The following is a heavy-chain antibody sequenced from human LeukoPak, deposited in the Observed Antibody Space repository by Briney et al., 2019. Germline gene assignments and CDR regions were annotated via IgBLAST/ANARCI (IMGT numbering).Heavy chain of an antibody. D-gene: IGHD2-2*01. Sequence: PGGSLRLSCVASGFIFSDYWMHWVRHPPGKGLVWVSHINSDGSSTTYADSVKGRVTISRDNAKNTLYLQMNSLRAEDTAVYYCVREDIVVVPAASYYYYYGMDVWGQGTTVTVSS. J-gene: IGHJ6*02. CDR1: GFIFSDYW. V-gene: IGHV3-74*01. CDR3: VREDIVVVPAASYYYYYGMDV. CDR2: INSDGSST.